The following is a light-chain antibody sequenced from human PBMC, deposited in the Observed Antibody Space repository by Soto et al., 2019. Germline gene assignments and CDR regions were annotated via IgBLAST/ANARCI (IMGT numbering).Light chain of an antibody. CDR2: EVT. Sequence: QSALTQPPSASGSPGQSVTISCTGTSSDVGAYNYVSWYQQHAGKAPKLVIYEVTKRPSGVPDRFSGSKPANTASLTVSGLQAEDGADASCSSFASRSTWVFGGGTKLAVL. J-gene: IGLJ3*02. CDR1: SSDVGAYNY. V-gene: IGLV2-8*01. CDR3: SSFASRSTWV.